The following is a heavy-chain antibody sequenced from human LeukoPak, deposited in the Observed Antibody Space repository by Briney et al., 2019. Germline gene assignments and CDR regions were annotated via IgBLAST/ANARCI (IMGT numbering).Heavy chain of an antibody. CDR2: ISSSCSTI. V-gene: IGHV3-11*01. D-gene: IGHD2-2*01. CDR1: GFTFSDYY. Sequence: GGSLRLSCAASGFTFSDYYMSWIRQAPRKGLELVSYISSSCSTIYYADSVKGRFTISRDNAKNSLYLQMNSLRAEDTAVYYCARDWCSSTSCYYSHAYYYGMDVWGQGTTVTVSS. J-gene: IGHJ6*02. CDR3: ARDWCSSTSCYYSHAYYYGMDV.